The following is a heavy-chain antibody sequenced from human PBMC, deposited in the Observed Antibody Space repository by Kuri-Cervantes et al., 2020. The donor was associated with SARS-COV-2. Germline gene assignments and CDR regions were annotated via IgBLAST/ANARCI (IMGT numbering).Heavy chain of an antibody. CDR3: ARVSRDIVVVPAAIHYYYMDV. D-gene: IGHD2-2*02. Sequence: ASVKVSCKASGGTFSSYAISWVRQAPGQGLEWMGWINPNSGGTNYAQKFQGRGTMTRDTSISTAYMELSRLRSDDTAVYYCARVSRDIVVVPAAIHYYYMDVWGKGTTVTVSS. CDR2: INPNSGGT. V-gene: IGHV1-2*02. J-gene: IGHJ6*03. CDR1: GGTFSSYA.